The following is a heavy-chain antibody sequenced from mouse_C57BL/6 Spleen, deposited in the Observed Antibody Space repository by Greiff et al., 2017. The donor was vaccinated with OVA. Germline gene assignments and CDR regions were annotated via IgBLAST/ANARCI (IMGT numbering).Heavy chain of an antibody. CDR3: AREDSSGYVAY. D-gene: IGHD3-2*02. CDR2: IDPSDSET. J-gene: IGHJ3*01. CDR1: GYTFTSYW. Sequence: QVQLQQPGAELVRPGSSVKLSCKASGYTFTSYWMHWVKQRPIQGLEWIGNIDPSDSETHYNQKFKDKATLTVDKSSSTAYMQLSSLTSEDSAVYYCAREDSSGYVAYWGQGTLVTVSA. V-gene: IGHV1-52*01.